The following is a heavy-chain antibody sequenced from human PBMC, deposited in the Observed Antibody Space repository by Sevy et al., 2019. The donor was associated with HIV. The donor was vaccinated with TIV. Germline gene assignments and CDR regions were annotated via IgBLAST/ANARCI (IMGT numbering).Heavy chain of an antibody. Sequence: GESLKISCKGSGYSFTSYWIGWVRQMPGKGLEWMGIIYPGDSDTRYSPSFQGQVTIPADKSISTAYLQWSSLKASDTAMYYCARPYCSGGSCYSLSTAYFDYWGQGTLVTVSS. CDR3: ARPYCSGGSCYSLSTAYFDY. J-gene: IGHJ4*02. D-gene: IGHD2-15*01. CDR1: GYSFTSYW. V-gene: IGHV5-51*01. CDR2: IYPGDSDT.